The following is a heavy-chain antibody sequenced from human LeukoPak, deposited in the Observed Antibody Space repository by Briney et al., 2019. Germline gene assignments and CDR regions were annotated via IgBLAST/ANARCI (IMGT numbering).Heavy chain of an antibody. Sequence: GESLKISCKGSGYSFTSFWIGWVRQMPGKGLEWMGIIYPGDSDTRYSPSFQGQVTISADKSISTAYLQWSSLKASDTAMYYCATCIVRGFYGMDVWGQGTTVTVSS. CDR2: IYPGDSDT. CDR1: GYSFTSFW. D-gene: IGHD3-10*01. J-gene: IGHJ6*02. CDR3: ATCIVRGFYGMDV. V-gene: IGHV5-51*01.